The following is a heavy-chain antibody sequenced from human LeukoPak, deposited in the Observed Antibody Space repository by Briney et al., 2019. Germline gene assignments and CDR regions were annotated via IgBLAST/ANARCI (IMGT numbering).Heavy chain of an antibody. V-gene: IGHV3-30*18. J-gene: IGHJ3*02. D-gene: IGHD3-22*01. CDR2: ISYDGSNK. Sequence: GGSLRLSCAASGFTFSSYGMHWVRQAPGKGLEGVAVISYDGSNKYYAASVKGRFTISRNNSKNTLYLQMNSLRAEDTAVYYCAKASSGYWGAFDIWGQGTMVTVSS. CDR1: GFTFSSYG. CDR3: AKASSGYWGAFDI.